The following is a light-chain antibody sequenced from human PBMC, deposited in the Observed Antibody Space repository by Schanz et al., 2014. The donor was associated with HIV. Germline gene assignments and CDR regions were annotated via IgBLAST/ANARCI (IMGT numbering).Light chain of an antibody. CDR3: QHFDSLPIT. CDR1: QGISSW. V-gene: IGKV1-12*01. Sequence: DIQMTQSPSSVSASVGDRVTITCRASQGISSWLAWYQQKPGKAPKLLIYAASSLQSGVPSRFSGSGSGTDFTFTITSLQPEDYATYFCQHFDSLPITFGQGTRLEIK. J-gene: IGKJ5*01. CDR2: AAS.